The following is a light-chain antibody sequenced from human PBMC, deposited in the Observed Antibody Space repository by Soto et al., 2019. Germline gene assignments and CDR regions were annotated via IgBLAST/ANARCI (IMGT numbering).Light chain of an antibody. J-gene: IGLJ1*01. Sequence: QSALTQPASVSGSPGQSITISCTGTSSDIGTYNYVSWYQQHPGKAPKVIIYEVSNRPSGVSNRFSGSKSGNTASLTISGLQAEDEADYYCSSYTVTSVTLYVFGTGTKV. CDR3: SSYTVTSVTLYV. CDR1: SSDIGTYNY. CDR2: EVS. V-gene: IGLV2-14*01.